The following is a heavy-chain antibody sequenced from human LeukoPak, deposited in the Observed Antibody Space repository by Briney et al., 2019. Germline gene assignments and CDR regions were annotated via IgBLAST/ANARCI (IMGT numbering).Heavy chain of an antibody. J-gene: IGHJ4*02. CDR1: GGSISSYY. D-gene: IGHD3-10*01. Sequence: PSETLSLTCTVSGGSISSYYWSWIRQPAGKGLEWIGRIYNSGSTNYNPSLKSRVTMSVDTSKNQFSLKLSSVTVADTAVYYCARDYYGSGSYYNPLDYWGQGTLVTVSS. CDR3: ARDYYGSGSYYNPLDY. V-gene: IGHV4-4*07. CDR2: IYNSGST.